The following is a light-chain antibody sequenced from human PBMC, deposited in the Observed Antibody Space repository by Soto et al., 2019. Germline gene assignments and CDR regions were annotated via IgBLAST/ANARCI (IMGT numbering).Light chain of an antibody. Sequence: QSVLTQPPSVSGAPGQRVTISCTGSSSNIGAGYDVHWYQHLPGTVPKVLIYGNSNRPSGVPDRFSGSKSGTSASLAITGLQAGDEADYYCQSYDSRLSGSVFVGGTKLTVL. CDR3: QSYDSRLSGSV. V-gene: IGLV1-40*01. J-gene: IGLJ2*01. CDR2: GNS. CDR1: SSNIGAGYD.